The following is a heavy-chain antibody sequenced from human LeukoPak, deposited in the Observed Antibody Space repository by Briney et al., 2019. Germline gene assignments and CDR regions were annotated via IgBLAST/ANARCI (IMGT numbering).Heavy chain of an antibody. J-gene: IGHJ6*04. D-gene: IGHD2-2*01. Sequence: PGGSLRLSCAASGFTFSSYAMSWVRQAPGKGLEWVSAISGSGGSTYYADSVKGRFTISRDNSKNTLYLQMNSLRSEDTAVYYCARVVVPAAMDYGMDVWGKGTTVTVSS. V-gene: IGHV3-23*01. CDR3: ARVVVPAAMDYGMDV. CDR1: GFTFSSYA. CDR2: ISGSGGST.